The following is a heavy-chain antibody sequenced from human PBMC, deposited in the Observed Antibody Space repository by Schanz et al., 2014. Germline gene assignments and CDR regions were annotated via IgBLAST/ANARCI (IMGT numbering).Heavy chain of an antibody. J-gene: IGHJ2*01. D-gene: IGHD1-26*01. V-gene: IGHV3-23*04. CDR2: ISASGGTT. CDR1: GFTFSTHA. CDR3: ARNRGSGGQNWYFDL. Sequence: EVQLVESGGGLVQPGGSLRLSCTASGFTFSTHAMTWVRQAPGKGLEWVSAISASGGTTYYADSVKGRFTISRDNTKNSLFLQLNSLRADDTAVYYCARNRGSGGQNWYFDLWGRGTLVTVSS.